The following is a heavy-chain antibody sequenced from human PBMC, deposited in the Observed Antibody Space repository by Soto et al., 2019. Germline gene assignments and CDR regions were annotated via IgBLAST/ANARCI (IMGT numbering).Heavy chain of an antibody. V-gene: IGHV1-18*01. CDR1: GYGFTTYG. CDR2: FSARSGNT. J-gene: IGHJ4*02. CDR3: ARGRYGDY. Sequence: QVHLVQSGAEVKKPGASVKVSCKGSGYGFTTYGITWVRQAPGQGLEWMAWFSARSGNTNYAQQLQGRVTVTRDTSTSTASMELRGLRSDDTAVYYCARGRYGDYWGQGALVTVSS. D-gene: IGHD1-1*01.